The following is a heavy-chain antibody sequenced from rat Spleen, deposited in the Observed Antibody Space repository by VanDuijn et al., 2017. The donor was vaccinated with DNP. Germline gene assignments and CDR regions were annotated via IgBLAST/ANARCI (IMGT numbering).Heavy chain of an antibody. D-gene: IGHD5-1*01. V-gene: IGHV5-27*01. J-gene: IGHJ3*01. CDR1: GFTFSNYG. CDR3: TRDGDTWDWFAY. Sequence: EVQLVESGGGLVQPGRSLKLSCAASGFTFSNYGMAWVRQAPTKGLEWVASISTGGGSTYYRDSVKGRFTISRDNAKSTLYLQMESLRSEDTATYYCTRDGDTWDWFAYWGQGTLVTVSA. CDR2: ISTGGGST.